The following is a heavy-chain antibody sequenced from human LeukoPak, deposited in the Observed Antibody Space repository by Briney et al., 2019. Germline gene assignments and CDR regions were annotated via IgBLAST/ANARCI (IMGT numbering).Heavy chain of an antibody. CDR2: INPNSGGT. Sequence: ASVKVSCEASGYTFTGYYMHWVRQAPGQGLEWMGWINPNSGGTNYAQKFQGWVTMTRDTSISTAYMELSRLRSDDTAVYYCARGDYCSGGSCYGYYFDYWGQGTLVTVSS. CDR3: ARGDYCSGGSCYGYYFDY. CDR1: GYTFTGYY. D-gene: IGHD2-15*01. J-gene: IGHJ4*02. V-gene: IGHV1-2*04.